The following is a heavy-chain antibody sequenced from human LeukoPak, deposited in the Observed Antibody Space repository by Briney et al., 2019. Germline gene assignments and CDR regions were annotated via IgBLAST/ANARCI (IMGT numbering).Heavy chain of an antibody. CDR3: ARDGVCSSTSCPTPFQH. D-gene: IGHD2-2*01. J-gene: IGHJ1*01. CDR2: ISAYNGNT. Sequence: ASVKVSRKASGYTFTSYGISWVRQAPGQGLEWMGWISAYNGNTNYAQKLQGRVTMTTDTSTSTAYMELRSLRSDDTAVYYCARDGVCSSTSCPTPFQHWGQGTLVTVSS. CDR1: GYTFTSYG. V-gene: IGHV1-18*01.